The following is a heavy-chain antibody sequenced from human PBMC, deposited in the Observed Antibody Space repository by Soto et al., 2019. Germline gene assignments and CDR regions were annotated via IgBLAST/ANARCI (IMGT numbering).Heavy chain of an antibody. D-gene: IGHD6-19*01. Sequence: QVQLQQWGAGLLKASETLSLTCAVVGDSLRGQSWNWIRQSPGKGLEWIGEIDQSGGTNYNPSLKRRAIISDDTSKNQFSLTLTSVTAADTAVYYCAREDSYGWSGESLDVWGQGTTVTVSS. CDR1: GDSLRGQS. V-gene: IGHV4-34*01. CDR2: IDQSGGT. CDR3: AREDSYGWSGESLDV. J-gene: IGHJ6*02.